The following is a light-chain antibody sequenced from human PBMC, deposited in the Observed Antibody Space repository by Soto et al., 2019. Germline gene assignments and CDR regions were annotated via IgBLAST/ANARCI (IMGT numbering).Light chain of an antibody. CDR1: QSVSSSY. CDR3: QQYDNSPVT. Sequence: EIVLTQSPGTLPLSPGERATLSCRASQSVSSSYLAWYQQKPGQAPRLLIHGASSRATGIPDRFSGSGSGTDFTLTISRLVPEDFAVYYCQQYDNSPVTLGQGTKVEIK. J-gene: IGKJ1*01. V-gene: IGKV3-20*01. CDR2: GAS.